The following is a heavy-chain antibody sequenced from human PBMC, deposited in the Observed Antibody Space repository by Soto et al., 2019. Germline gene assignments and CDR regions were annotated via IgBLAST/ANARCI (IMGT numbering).Heavy chain of an antibody. CDR2: INPSGGST. CDR3: ARARGITIFGVVRDDAFDI. CDR1: GYTFTSYY. V-gene: IGHV1-46*01. J-gene: IGHJ3*02. D-gene: IGHD3-3*01. Sequence: QVQLVQSGAEVKKPGASVKVSCKASGYTFTSYYMHWVRQAPGQGLEWMGIINPSGGSTSYAQKFQGRVTMTRDTSTSTVYMELSSLRSEDTAVYYCARARGITIFGVVRDDAFDIWGQGTMVTVSS.